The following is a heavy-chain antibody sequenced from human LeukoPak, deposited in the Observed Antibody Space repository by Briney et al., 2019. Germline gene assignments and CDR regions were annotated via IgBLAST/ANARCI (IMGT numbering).Heavy chain of an antibody. V-gene: IGHV3-23*01. CDR3: AKSGSNWFDP. D-gene: IGHD3-10*01. J-gene: IGHJ5*02. CDR1: GFTLSSYA. Sequence: GGSLRLSCAASGFTLSSYAMTWVRQAPGMGLEWVSTISSSGGSTYYADSVKGRFTISRDNSKNTLYLQMNSLRADDTAIYHCAKSGSNWFDPWGQGTLVTVSS. CDR2: ISSSGGST.